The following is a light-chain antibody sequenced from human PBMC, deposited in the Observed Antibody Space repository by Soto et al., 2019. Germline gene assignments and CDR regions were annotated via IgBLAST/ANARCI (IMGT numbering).Light chain of an antibody. J-gene: IGLJ3*02. CDR3: TSYAGSNNLV. CDR1: SSDIGGYNY. Sequence: QSVLTQPPSASGSPGQSVTISCTGTSSDIGGYNYVSWYQQHPGKAPKLIIYEVSKRPSGVPDRFSGSKSGNTASLTVSGLQAEDEADYYWTSYAGSNNLVFAGGTKVTVL. V-gene: IGLV2-8*01. CDR2: EVS.